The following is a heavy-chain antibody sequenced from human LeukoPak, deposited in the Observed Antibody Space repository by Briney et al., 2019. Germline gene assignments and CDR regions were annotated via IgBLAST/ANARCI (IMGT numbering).Heavy chain of an antibody. CDR3: TTARWRAAAYYYYYGMDV. CDR2: IKSKTDGGTT. Sequence: GGSLRLSCAASGFTFSNAWMSWVRQAPGKGLEWVGRIKSKTDGGTTDYAAPVKGRFTISRDDSKNTLYLQMNSLKTEDTAVYYCTTARWRAAAYYYYYGMDVWGQGTTVTVSS. D-gene: IGHD6-13*01. CDR1: GFTFSNAW. J-gene: IGHJ6*02. V-gene: IGHV3-15*01.